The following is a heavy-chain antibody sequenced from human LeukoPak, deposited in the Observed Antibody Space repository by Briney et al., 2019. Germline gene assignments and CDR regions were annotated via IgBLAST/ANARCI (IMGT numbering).Heavy chain of an antibody. Sequence: SETLSLTCSVSGYSISSGNYWGWIRLPPGKGLQWIGSIYHSGSTYYNPSLKSRVTISVDTSKNQFSLKLSSVTAADTAVYYCARVLKRRTVTRIHLRYFDLWGRGTLVTVSS. CDR3: ARVLKRRTVTRIHLRYFDL. D-gene: IGHD4-17*01. V-gene: IGHV4-38-2*02. CDR2: IYHSGST. J-gene: IGHJ2*01. CDR1: GYSISSGNY.